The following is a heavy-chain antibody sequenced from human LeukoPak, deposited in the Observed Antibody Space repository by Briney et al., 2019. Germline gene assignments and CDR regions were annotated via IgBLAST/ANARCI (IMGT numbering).Heavy chain of an antibody. CDR3: AELGITMIGGV. V-gene: IGHV3-21*01. D-gene: IGHD3-10*02. Sequence: GGSLRLTCAASGFTFSSYSMNWVCQAPGKGLEWVSSISSSSSYIYYADSVKGRFTISRDNAKNSLYLQMNSLRAEDTAVYYCAELGITMIGGVWGKGTTVTISS. J-gene: IGHJ6*04. CDR1: GFTFSSYS. CDR2: ISSSSSYI.